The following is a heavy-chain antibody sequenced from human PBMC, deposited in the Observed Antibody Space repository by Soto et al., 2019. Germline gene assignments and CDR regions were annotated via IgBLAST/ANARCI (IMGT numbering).Heavy chain of an antibody. CDR2: ISYDGSNK. Sequence: LSCAASGFTFSSYGMHWVRQAPGKGLEWVAVISYDGSNKYYADSVKGRFTISRDNSKNTLYLQMNSLRAEDTAVYYCAKEVGYSSGWPYFDYWGQGPLV. D-gene: IGHD6-19*01. CDR1: GFTFSSYG. CDR3: AKEVGYSSGWPYFDY. J-gene: IGHJ4*02. V-gene: IGHV3-30*18.